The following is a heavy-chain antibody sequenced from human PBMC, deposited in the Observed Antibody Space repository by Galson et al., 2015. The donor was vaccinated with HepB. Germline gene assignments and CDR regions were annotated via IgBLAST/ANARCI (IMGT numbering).Heavy chain of an antibody. J-gene: IGHJ4*02. D-gene: IGHD1-26*01. Sequence: SLRLSCAASGFTFNNYAMHWVRQAPGKGLDWDSGISSSGGATYYADSVKGRFTITRDNSRNTLYLQMNSLRAEDTAIYYCAKSLTHSWSHNLYSWGQGTLVTVSS. V-gene: IGHV3-23*01. CDR2: ISSSGGAT. CDR1: GFTFNNYA. CDR3: AKSLTHSWSHNLYS.